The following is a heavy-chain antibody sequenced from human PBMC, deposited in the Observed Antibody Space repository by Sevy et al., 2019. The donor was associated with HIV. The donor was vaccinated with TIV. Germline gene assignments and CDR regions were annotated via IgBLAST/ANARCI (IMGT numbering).Heavy chain of an antibody. CDR2: INPGSGDP. V-gene: IGHV1-2*02. J-gene: IGHJ4*02. CDR3: VRDDRDGYFEH. CDR1: GYTFTGYY. Sequence: ASVKVSCKASGYTFTGYYIHWMRQAPGQGLEWMGWINPGSGDPTYAPKFQGRVTLTRDTSINTAYMDLRRLKSDDTAVYYCVRDDRDGYFEHWGQGTLVTVSS.